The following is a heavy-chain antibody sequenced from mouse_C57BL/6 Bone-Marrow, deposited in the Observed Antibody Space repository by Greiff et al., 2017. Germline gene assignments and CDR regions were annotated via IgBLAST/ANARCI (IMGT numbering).Heavy chain of an antibody. CDR2: IRNKANNHAT. D-gene: IGHD1-1*01. J-gene: IGHJ2*01. V-gene: IGHV6-6*01. Sequence: EVMLVESGGGLVQPGGSMKLSCAASGFTFSDAWMDWVRQSPEKGLEWVAEIRNKANNHATYYAESVKGRFTISRDDSKSIVYLHMTSLRAEDTGIECCTSYFLCYFDYWGQGTTLTVSS. CDR1: GFTFSDAW. CDR3: TSYFLCYFDY.